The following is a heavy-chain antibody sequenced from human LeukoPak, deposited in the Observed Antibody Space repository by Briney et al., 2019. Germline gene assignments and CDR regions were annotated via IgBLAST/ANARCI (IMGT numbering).Heavy chain of an antibody. Sequence: GESLKISREASGYSFTSYWIGWVRQMPGKGLEWMGIIYPGDSDTIYSPSFQGQVTISVDKYINIAYLQWDSLKASDTAMYYCARPILGEVNGAYIIYYFDYWGQGTQVTASS. J-gene: IGHJ4*02. V-gene: IGHV5-51*01. D-gene: IGHD3-16*01. CDR3: ARPILGEVNGAYIIYYFDY. CDR2: IYPGDSDT. CDR1: GYSFTSYW.